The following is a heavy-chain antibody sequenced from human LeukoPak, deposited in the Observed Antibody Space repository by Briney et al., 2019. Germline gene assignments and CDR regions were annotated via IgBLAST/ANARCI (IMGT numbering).Heavy chain of an antibody. D-gene: IGHD3-10*01. J-gene: IGHJ6*02. CDR1: GGSISCSSYY. V-gene: IGHV4-39*01. CDR3: ARRGYYGSGSYYSGGMDV. Sequence: SETLSLTCTVSGGSISCSSYYWGWIRQPPGKGLEWIGSIYYSGSTYYNPSLKSRVTISVDTSKNQFSLKLSSVTAADTAVYYCARRGYYGSGSYYSGGMDVWGQGTTVTVSS. CDR2: IYYSGST.